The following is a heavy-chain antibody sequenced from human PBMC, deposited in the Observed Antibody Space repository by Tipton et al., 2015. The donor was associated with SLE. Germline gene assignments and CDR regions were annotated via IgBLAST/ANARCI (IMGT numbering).Heavy chain of an antibody. D-gene: IGHD4-11*01. J-gene: IGHJ5*02. CDR2: INHSGST. CDR1: GGSISSYY. V-gene: IGHV4-34*01. CDR3: ARYPESNYHWFGP. Sequence: TLSLTCTVSGGSISSYYWSWIRQPTGKGLEWIGEINHSGSTNYNPSLKSRVTISVDTSKNQFSLKLSSVTAADTAVYYCARYPESNYHWFGPWGQGALVTVSS.